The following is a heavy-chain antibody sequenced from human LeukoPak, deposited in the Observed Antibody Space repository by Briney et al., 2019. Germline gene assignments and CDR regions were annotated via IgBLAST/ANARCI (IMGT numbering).Heavy chain of an antibody. CDR1: GFAFDTYS. CDR3: ARTRVDGSGSLFFDY. D-gene: IGHD3-10*01. J-gene: IGHJ4*02. Sequence: PGGSLRLSCAASGFAFDTYSMTWVRQAPGKGLEWVSYISSSGSTINYADSVKGRFTISRDNAKNSLYLQMNSLRAEDTAVYYCARTRVDGSGSLFFDYWGQGTLVTVSS. V-gene: IGHV3-48*04. CDR2: ISSSGSTI.